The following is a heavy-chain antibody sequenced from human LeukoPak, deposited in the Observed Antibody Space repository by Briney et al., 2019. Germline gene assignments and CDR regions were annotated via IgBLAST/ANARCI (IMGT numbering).Heavy chain of an antibody. CDR3: AKGGQRYDFWRFDY. D-gene: IGHD3-3*01. J-gene: IGHJ4*02. V-gene: IGHV3-23*01. Sequence: GGSLRLSCVASGFAFSTYAMSWVRQAPGKGLEWVASISGSGGSTYYAEFVKGRSTISRDNSKNTLYLQMNSLRAEDTAVYYCAKGGQRYDFWRFDYWGQGTLVTVSS. CDR2: ISGSGGST. CDR1: GFAFSTYA.